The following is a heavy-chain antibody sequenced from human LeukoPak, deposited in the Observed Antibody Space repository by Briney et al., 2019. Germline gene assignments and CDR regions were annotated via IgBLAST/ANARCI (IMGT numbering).Heavy chain of an antibody. CDR1: GGSISSSSYY. CDR3: ARLYSSSWYDFDY. Sequence: SETLSLTCTVSGGSISSSSYYWSWIRQPPGKGLEWIGYIYYSGSTNYNPSLKSRVTISVDTSKNQFSLKLSSVTAADTAVYYCARLYSSSWYDFDYWGQGTLVTVSS. CDR2: IYYSGST. V-gene: IGHV4-61*01. D-gene: IGHD6-13*01. J-gene: IGHJ4*02.